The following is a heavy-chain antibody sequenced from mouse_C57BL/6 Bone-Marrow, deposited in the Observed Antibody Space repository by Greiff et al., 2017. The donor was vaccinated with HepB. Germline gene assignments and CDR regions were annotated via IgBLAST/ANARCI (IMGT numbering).Heavy chain of an antibody. V-gene: IGHV1-22*01. D-gene: IGHD1-1*01. CDR2: INPNNGGT. Sequence: EVQLQQSGPELVKPGASVKMSCKASGYTFTDYNMHWVKQSHGKSLEWIGYINPNNGGTRYNQKFKGKATLTVNKSSSTAYMELRSLTSEDSAVYYCARVHYGSSYYFDYWGQGTTLTVSS. J-gene: IGHJ2*01. CDR1: GYTFTDYN. CDR3: ARVHYGSSYYFDY.